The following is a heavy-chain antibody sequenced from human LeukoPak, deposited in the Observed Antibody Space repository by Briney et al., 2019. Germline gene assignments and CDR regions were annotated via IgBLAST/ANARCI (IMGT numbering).Heavy chain of an antibody. D-gene: IGHD7-27*01. CDR3: ASRKLGNDY. CDR1: GASVSSTNW. J-gene: IGHJ4*02. V-gene: IGHV4-4*02. CDR2: IYHSGST. Sequence: SETLSLTCAVSGASVSSTNWWSWVRQPPGKGLEWIGEIYHSGSTNYNSSLKSRVTISVDKSKNQFSLKLTSVTAADTAVYYCASRKLGNDYWGQGTLVTVSS.